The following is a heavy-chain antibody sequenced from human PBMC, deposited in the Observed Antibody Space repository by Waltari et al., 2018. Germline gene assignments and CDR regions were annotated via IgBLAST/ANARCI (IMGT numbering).Heavy chain of an antibody. Sequence: QVQLVQSGAEVKKPGASVKVSCKVSGYTLTELSMHWVRQAPGKGLEWMGGFDPEDGETIYAQKFQGRVTITEDTSTDTAYMELSSLRSEDTGVYYCATFYYDSSGYYYDYWGQGTLVTVSS. V-gene: IGHV1-24*01. CDR3: ATFYYDSSGYYYDY. J-gene: IGHJ4*02. CDR2: FDPEDGET. D-gene: IGHD3-22*01. CDR1: GYTLTELS.